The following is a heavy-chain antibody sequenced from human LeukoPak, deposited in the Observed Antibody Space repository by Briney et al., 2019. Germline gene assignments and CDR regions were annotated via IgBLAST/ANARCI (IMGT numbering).Heavy chain of an antibody. CDR1: GFTFSSYA. J-gene: IGHJ4*02. Sequence: GGSLRLSCAASGFTFSSYAMHWVREAPGKGLEWVAVISYDGSNKYYADSVKGRFTISRDNSKNTLYLQMNSLRAEDTAVYYCATLRYPAHFDYWGQGTLVTVSS. D-gene: IGHD3-16*01. V-gene: IGHV3-30-3*01. CDR3: ATLRYPAHFDY. CDR2: ISYDGSNK.